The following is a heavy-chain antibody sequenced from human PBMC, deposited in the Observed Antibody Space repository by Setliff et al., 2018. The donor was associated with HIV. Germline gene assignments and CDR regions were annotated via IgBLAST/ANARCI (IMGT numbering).Heavy chain of an antibody. V-gene: IGHV4-34*01. D-gene: IGHD3-16*02. J-gene: IGHJ4*02. CDR3: ARGSDYIWGNYRFPFDY. CDR1: GGSFRGYY. Sequence: SENLSLPRAVYGGSFRGYYWGWIRQPPGKGLEWIGEINHSGSTNYNPSLKSRVTISVDTSKSQFSLKLSSVTAADTALYYCARGSDYIWGNYRFPFDYWGQGTLVTVSS. CDR2: INHSGST.